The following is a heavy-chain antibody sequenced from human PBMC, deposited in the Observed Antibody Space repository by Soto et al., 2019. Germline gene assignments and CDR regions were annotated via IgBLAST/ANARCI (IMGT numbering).Heavy chain of an antibody. Sequence: QVQVVESGGGVVQPGRSLRLSCAASGFTFRTYAMHWVRQAPGKGLEWVAVISHDGSNTDYGDSVKCRFTISRDNSKSTLSLQMNSLRPEDTGVYYCAKDAGSTEYFFASWGQGTLVSVSS. V-gene: IGHV3-30*18. CDR2: ISHDGSNT. CDR3: AKDAGSTEYFFAS. CDR1: GFTFRTYA. J-gene: IGHJ4*02.